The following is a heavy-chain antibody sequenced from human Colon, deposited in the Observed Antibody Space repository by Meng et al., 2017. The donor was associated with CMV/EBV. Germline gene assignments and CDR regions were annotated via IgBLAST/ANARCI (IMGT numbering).Heavy chain of an antibody. CDR1: GFTFSTYE. V-gene: IGHV3-48*03. CDR3: ARDKVVVVPAPLFGMDV. CDR2: IGSGGYNI. D-gene: IGHD2-2*01. J-gene: IGHJ6*02. Sequence: LKISCVGSGFTFSTYEMNWVRQAPGKGLEWIAYIGSGGYNIYYADSVKGRFTISRDNAENSMYLQMNSLRAEDTAVYYCARDKVVVVPAPLFGMDVWGQGTTVTVSS.